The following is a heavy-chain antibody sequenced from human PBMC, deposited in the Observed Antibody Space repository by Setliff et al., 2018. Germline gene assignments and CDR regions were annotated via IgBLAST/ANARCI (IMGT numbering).Heavy chain of an antibody. CDR3: AREPSPSDALDI. J-gene: IGHJ3*02. CDR1: GGSITSGNNY. V-gene: IGHV4-61*02. CDR2: IYSIGSA. Sequence: PSETLSLTCTVSGGSITSGNNYWSWIRQPAGKGLEWIGRIYSIGSATYNPSLKGRVTISLDRPENEFSLNLTSVTAADTAVYFCAREPSPSDALDIWGQGTMVTVSS.